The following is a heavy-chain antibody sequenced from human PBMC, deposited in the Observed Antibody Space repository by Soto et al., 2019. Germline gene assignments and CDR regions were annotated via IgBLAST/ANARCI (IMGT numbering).Heavy chain of an antibody. CDR1: GFTFSSYA. D-gene: IGHD2-2*02. J-gene: IGHJ4*02. V-gene: IGHV3-23*01. Sequence: GGSLRLSCAASGFTFSSYAMIWVGQAPGKGLEWVSAISGSGGSTYYADSVKGLFTISRDNSKNTLYLQMNSLRAEDTAVYYCAKRRGGYQLLYIFFDYWGQGTLVTVSS. CDR3: AKRRGGYQLLYIFFDY. CDR2: ISGSGGST.